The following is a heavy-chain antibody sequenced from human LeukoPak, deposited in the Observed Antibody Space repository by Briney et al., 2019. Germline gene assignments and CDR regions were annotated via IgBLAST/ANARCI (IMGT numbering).Heavy chain of an antibody. Sequence: SETLSLTCTVSGGSFSSYYWSWIRQPAGKGLEWIGRIYTSGSTNYNPSLKSRVTISVDTSKNQFSLKLSSVTAADTAVYYCARGIVVVAATSDHWFDPWGQGTLVTVSS. CDR1: GGSFSSYY. CDR3: ARGIVVVAATSDHWFDP. V-gene: IGHV4-4*07. CDR2: IYTSGST. D-gene: IGHD2-15*01. J-gene: IGHJ5*02.